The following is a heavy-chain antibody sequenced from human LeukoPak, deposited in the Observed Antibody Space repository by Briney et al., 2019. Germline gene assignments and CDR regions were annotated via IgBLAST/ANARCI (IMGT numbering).Heavy chain of an antibody. V-gene: IGHV3-30*18. CDR2: ISYDGSNK. Sequence: GSLRLSCAASGFTFSSYGMHWVRQAPGKGLEWVAVISYDGSNKYYADSVKGRFTISRDNSKNTLYLQMDSLRAEDTAVYYCAKPNFWSGYYKTYFDYWGQGTLVTVSS. D-gene: IGHD3-3*01. CDR1: GFTFSSYG. J-gene: IGHJ4*02. CDR3: AKPNFWSGYYKTYFDY.